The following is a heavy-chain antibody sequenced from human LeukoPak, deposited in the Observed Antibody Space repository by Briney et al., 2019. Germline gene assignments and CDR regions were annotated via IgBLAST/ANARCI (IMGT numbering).Heavy chain of an antibody. CDR1: GFTFSSYG. Sequence: GGSLRLSCAASGFTFSSYGMHWVRQAPGKGLEWVAFIRYDGSNKYYADSVKGRFTISSDNSKNTLYLQMNSLRAEDTAVYYCVRDRDSTGYYDYWGQGTLVTVSS. J-gene: IGHJ4*02. D-gene: IGHD3-22*01. CDR3: VRDRDSTGYYDY. V-gene: IGHV3-30*02. CDR2: IRYDGSNK.